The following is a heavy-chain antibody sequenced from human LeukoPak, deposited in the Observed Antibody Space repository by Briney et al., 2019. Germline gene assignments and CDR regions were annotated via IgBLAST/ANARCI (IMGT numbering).Heavy chain of an antibody. CDR2: IYYSGST. CDR1: GGSISSSSYY. Sequence: SETLSLTCTVSGGSISSSSYYWGWIRQPPGKGLEWIGSIYYSGSTYYNPSPKSRVTISVDTSKNQFSLKLSSVTAADTAIYYCARDEGGYFDYWGQGTLVTVSS. J-gene: IGHJ4*02. V-gene: IGHV4-39*07. CDR3: ARDEGGYFDY. D-gene: IGHD3-16*01.